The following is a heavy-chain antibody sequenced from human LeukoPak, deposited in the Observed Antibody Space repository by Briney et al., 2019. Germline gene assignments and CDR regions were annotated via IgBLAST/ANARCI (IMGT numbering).Heavy chain of an antibody. CDR1: GGSFSGYY. V-gene: IGHV4-34*01. CDR3: ARIYYCSGGSCYEPRDY. CDR2: INHSGST. J-gene: IGHJ4*02. Sequence: PSETLSLTCAVYGGSFSGYYWSWIRQPPGKGLEWIGEINHSGSTNYNPSLKSLVTISVDTSKNQFSLKLRSVPAADTAVYYCARIYYCSGGSCYEPRDYWGQGTLVTVSS. D-gene: IGHD2-15*01.